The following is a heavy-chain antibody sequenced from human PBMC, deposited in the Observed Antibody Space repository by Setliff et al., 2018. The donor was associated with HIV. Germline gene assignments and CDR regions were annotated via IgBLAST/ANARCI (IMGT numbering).Heavy chain of an antibody. CDR3: ARARLQGIVAAVGPRDNCLDP. Sequence: ASVKVSCKASGYNFINYGISWVRQAPGQGLEWMGWISAYNGNTDYAPRLLGRVTMTTDTFTSTAYMELRSLSSDDTAVYYCARARLQGIVAAVGPRDNCLDPWGQGTRVTAPQ. V-gene: IGHV1-18*01. CDR2: ISAYNGNT. D-gene: IGHD1-26*01. J-gene: IGHJ5*02. CDR1: GYNFINYG.